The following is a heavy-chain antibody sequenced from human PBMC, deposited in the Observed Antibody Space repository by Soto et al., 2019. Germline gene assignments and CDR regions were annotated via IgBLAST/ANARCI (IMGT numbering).Heavy chain of an antibody. CDR2: IWYDGSNK. D-gene: IGHD3-10*01. J-gene: IGHJ5*02. Sequence: QVQLVESGGGVVQPGRSLRLSCAASGFTFSSYGMHWVRQAPGKGLEWVAVIWYDGSNKYYADSVKGRFTISRDNSKNTLYLQMNSLRAEDTAVYYCARVSASLRVGELPDNWFDPWGQGTLVTVSS. CDR3: ARVSASLRVGELPDNWFDP. CDR1: GFTFSSYG. V-gene: IGHV3-33*01.